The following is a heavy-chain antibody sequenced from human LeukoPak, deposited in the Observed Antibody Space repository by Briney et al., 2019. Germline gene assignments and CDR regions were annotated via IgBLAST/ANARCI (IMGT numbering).Heavy chain of an antibody. CDR3: ARGYLVDTAADY. V-gene: IGHV3-30*03. CDR2: ISYDGSNK. J-gene: IGHJ4*02. D-gene: IGHD5-18*01. Sequence: GRSLRLSCAASGFTFSNYGMHGVREAPGKGLEWVAGISYDGSNKYYADSVKGRFTISRDNSKNTLYLQMNSLRAEDTAVYYCARGYLVDTAADYWGQGTLVTVSS. CDR1: GFTFSNYG.